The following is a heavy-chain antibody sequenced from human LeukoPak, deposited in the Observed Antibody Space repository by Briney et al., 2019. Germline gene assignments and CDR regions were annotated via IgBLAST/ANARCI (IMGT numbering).Heavy chain of an antibody. V-gene: IGHV4-30-2*01. J-gene: IGHJ5*02. Sequence: SQTLSLTCAASGGSISSGGYSWSWIRQPPGKGLEWIGYIYRSGSTYYNPSLKSRVTISVDTSKNQFSLKLSSVTAADTAVYYCARDLLRHRWFDPWGQGTLVTVSS. D-gene: IGHD2-21*01. CDR1: GGSISSGGYS. CDR3: ARDLLRHRWFDP. CDR2: IYRSGST.